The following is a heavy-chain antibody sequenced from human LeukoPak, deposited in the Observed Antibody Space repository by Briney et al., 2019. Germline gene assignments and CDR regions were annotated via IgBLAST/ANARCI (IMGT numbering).Heavy chain of an antibody. CDR1: GYTFTSYG. V-gene: IGHV1-18*01. Sequence: ASVKVSCKASGYTFTSYGISWVRQAPGQGPEWMGWISAYNGNTNYAQKLQGRVTMTTDTSTSTAYMELRSLRSDDTAVYYCARDQYSSSWYDYYYMDVWGKGTTVTVSS. D-gene: IGHD6-13*01. J-gene: IGHJ6*03. CDR2: ISAYNGNT. CDR3: ARDQYSSSWYDYYYMDV.